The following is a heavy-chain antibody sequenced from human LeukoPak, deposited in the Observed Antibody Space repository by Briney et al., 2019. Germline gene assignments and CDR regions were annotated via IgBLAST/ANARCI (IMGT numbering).Heavy chain of an antibody. CDR3: ARILWSGYLGDDY. CDR1: GFTFSSYW. D-gene: IGHD3-3*01. J-gene: IGHJ4*02. Sequence: GGSLRLSCAASGFTFSSYWMHWVRQAPGKGLVWVSRINSDGSSTSYADPVKGRFTISRDNAENTLYLQMNSLRAEDTAVYYCARILWSGYLGDDYWGQGTLVTVSS. V-gene: IGHV3-74*01. CDR2: INSDGSST.